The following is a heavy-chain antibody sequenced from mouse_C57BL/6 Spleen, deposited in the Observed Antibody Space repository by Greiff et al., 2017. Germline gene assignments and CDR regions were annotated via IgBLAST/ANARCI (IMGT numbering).Heavy chain of an antibody. CDR2: IRSKSSNYAT. CDR3: VRDYDSYFDY. J-gene: IGHJ2*01. CDR1: GFTFNTYA. Sequence: GGGLVQPKGALKLSCAASGFTFNTYAMQWVRQAPGKGLEWVASIRSKSSNYATYYADSVKDRFTNSRDDSQSMLYLQMNNLKTEDTAMYYCVRDYDSYFDYWGQGTTLTVSS. V-gene: IGHV10-3*01. D-gene: IGHD2-4*01.